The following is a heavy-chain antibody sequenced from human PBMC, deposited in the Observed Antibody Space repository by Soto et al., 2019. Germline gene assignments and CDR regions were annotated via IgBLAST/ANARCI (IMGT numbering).Heavy chain of an antibody. CDR1: GYSFTSYW. CDR3: ARLGCSSTSCYVGYYYYYGMDV. J-gene: IGHJ6*02. V-gene: IGHV5-10-1*01. Sequence: PGESLKISCKGSGYSFTSYWISWVRQMPGKGLEWMGRIDPSDSYTNYSPSFQGHVTISADKSISTAYLQWSSLKASDTAMYYCARLGCSSTSCYVGYYYYYGMDVWGQGTTVPVSS. CDR2: IDPSDSYT. D-gene: IGHD2-2*01.